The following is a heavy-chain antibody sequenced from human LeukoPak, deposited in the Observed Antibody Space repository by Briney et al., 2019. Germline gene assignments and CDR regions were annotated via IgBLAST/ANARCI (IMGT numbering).Heavy chain of an antibody. CDR3: ATGGSGCYFSV. CDR2: FDPEDGET. Sequence: ASVKVSCKVFGYTLTELSMHWVRQAPGKRLEWMGGFDPEDGETIYAQKFQGRVTMTEDTSTDTAYMELSSLRSEDTAVYYCATGGSGCYFSVWGQGTLVTVSS. V-gene: IGHV1-24*01. J-gene: IGHJ4*02. CDR1: GYTLTELS. D-gene: IGHD3-10*01.